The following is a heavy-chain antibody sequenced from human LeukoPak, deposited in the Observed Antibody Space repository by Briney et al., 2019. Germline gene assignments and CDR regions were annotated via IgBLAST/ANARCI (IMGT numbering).Heavy chain of an antibody. CDR1: GGSFSGYY. J-gene: IGHJ4*02. D-gene: IGHD1-26*01. CDR3: ARGLSGSSYYLDY. V-gene: IGHV4-34*01. Sequence: SETLSLTCAVYGGSFSGYYWSWIRQPPGKGLEWIGEINHSGSTNYNPSLKSRVTISVDTSKNQFSLKLSSVTAADTAVYYCARGLSGSSYYLDYWGQGTLVTVSS. CDR2: INHSGST.